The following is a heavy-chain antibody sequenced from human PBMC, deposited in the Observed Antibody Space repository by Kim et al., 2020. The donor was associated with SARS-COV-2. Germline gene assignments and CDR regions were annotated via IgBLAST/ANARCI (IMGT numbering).Heavy chain of an antibody. V-gene: IGHV4-34*01. D-gene: IGHD2-2*02. J-gene: IGHJ2*01. CDR3: ARFLAPARKQPKEKVPAAIKGVWYFDL. CDR1: GGSFSGYY. CDR2: INHSGST. Sequence: SETLSLTCAVYGGSFSGYYWSWIRQPPGKGLEWIGEINHSGSTNYNPSLKSRVTISVDTSKNQFSLKLSSVTAADTAVYYCARFLAPARKQPKEKVPAAIKGVWYFDLWGRGTLVTVSS.